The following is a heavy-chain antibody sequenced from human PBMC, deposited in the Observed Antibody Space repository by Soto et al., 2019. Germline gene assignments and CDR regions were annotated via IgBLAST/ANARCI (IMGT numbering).Heavy chain of an antibody. CDR1: GGSISSGGYY. D-gene: IGHD6-13*01. Sequence: SETLSLTCTVSGGSISSGGYYWSWIRQHPGKGLEWIGYIYYSGSTYYNPSLKSRVTISVDTSKNQFSLKLSSATAADTAVYYCARVWFSSSWDAFDIWGQGTMVTVSS. V-gene: IGHV4-31*03. CDR3: ARVWFSSSWDAFDI. J-gene: IGHJ3*02. CDR2: IYYSGST.